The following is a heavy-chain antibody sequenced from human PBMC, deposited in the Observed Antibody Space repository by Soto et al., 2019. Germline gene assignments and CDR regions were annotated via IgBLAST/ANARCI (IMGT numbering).Heavy chain of an antibody. CDR1: GFTVSSNY. V-gene: IGHV3-66*01. J-gene: IGHJ6*03. CDR3: AREVDYYYMDV. Sequence: EVHLVESGGGLVQPGGSLRLSCAASGFTVSSNYINWVRQAPGKGLEWVSSIYSGGSTYYAASVKGRFTISRDNSKNTLYLQMNSLRVEDTAVYYCAREVDYYYMDVWGKGTTVTVSS. CDR2: IYSGGST.